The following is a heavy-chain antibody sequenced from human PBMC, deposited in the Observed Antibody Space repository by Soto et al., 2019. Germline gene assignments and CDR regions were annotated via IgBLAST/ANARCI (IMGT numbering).Heavy chain of an antibody. CDR1: GFTFSSYW. CDR3: AREGTNWGYFDY. D-gene: IGHD7-27*01. Sequence: EVQLVESGGGLVQPGGSLRLSCAASGFTFSSYWMSCVRQAPGKGLDWVANIKQDGSEKYYVDSVKGRFTVSRDNAKNSLYLQMNSLRAEDTAVYYCAREGTNWGYFDYWGQGTLVTVSS. CDR2: IKQDGSEK. J-gene: IGHJ4*02. V-gene: IGHV3-7*01.